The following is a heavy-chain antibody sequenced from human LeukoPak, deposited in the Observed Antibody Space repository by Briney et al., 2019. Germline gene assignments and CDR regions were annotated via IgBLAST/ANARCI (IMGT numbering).Heavy chain of an antibody. CDR1: GGSISSSSYH. V-gene: IGHV4-39*01. CDR2: IYYTGTT. Sequence: SETLSLTCTVSGGSISSSSYHWGWIRQPPGKGLEWIGSIYYTGTTYYNPSLESRVAIFVDTSQNQFSLKLSSVTAADTAVYYCARRSRYYYDSSGYYGYWGQGTLVTVSS. CDR3: ARRSRYYYDSSGYYGY. D-gene: IGHD3-22*01. J-gene: IGHJ4*02.